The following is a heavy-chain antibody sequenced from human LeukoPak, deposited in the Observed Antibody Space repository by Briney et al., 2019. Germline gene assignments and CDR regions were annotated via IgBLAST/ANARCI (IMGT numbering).Heavy chain of an antibody. J-gene: IGHJ4*02. CDR1: GYSFTSYW. CDR3: ARRSSSWDRYDN. V-gene: IGHV5-51*01. CDR2: TYPGDSDT. D-gene: IGHD6-13*01. Sequence: KLGESLKISCKGSGYSFTSYWIGWVRQMPGKGLEWMGITYPGDSDTKYSPSFQGQVTISADKSISTAYLQWSSLKASDTAMYYCARRSSSWDRYDNWGQGTLVTVSS.